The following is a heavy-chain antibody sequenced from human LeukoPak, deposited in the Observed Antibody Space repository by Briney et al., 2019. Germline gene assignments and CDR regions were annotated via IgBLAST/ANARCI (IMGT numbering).Heavy chain of an antibody. CDR2: IYTSGST. V-gene: IGHV4-4*07. CDR3: ARDLGDYDFWSGYSPEVGWFDP. D-gene: IGHD3-3*01. Sequence: SETLSLTCTVSGGSISSYYWSWIRQPAGKGLEWIGRIYTSGSTNYNPSLKSRVTMSVDTSKNQFSLKLSSVTAADTAVYYCARDLGDYDFWSGYSPEVGWFDPWGQGTLVTVSS. J-gene: IGHJ5*02. CDR1: GGSISSYY.